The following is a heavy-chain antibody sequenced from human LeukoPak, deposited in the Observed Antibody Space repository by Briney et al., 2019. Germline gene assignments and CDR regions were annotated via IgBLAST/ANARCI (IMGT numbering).Heavy chain of an antibody. CDR3: ARAAGSYQKTYAFDI. CDR2: INHSGST. J-gene: IGHJ3*02. V-gene: IGHV4-34*01. D-gene: IGHD5-18*01. Sequence: PSETLSLTCAVYGVSFSGYYWSWIRQPPGKGVEWIGEINHSGSTNYNPSLKSRVTISVDTSKNPFSLKLSSVTAADTAVFYCARAAGSYQKTYAFDIWGQGTMVTVSS. CDR1: GVSFSGYY.